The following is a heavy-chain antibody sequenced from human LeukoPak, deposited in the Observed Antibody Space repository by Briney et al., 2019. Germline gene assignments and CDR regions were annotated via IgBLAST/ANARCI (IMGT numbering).Heavy chain of an antibody. CDR2: IYYSGST. J-gene: IGHJ5*02. V-gene: IGHV4-39*01. CDR1: GGSISSSSYY. CDR3: AVNWNYVDNWFDP. D-gene: IGHD1-7*01. Sequence: SETLSLTCTVSGGSISSSSYYWGWLRQPPGTGLEWIGSIYYSGSTYYNPSLKSRVTISVDTSKNQVSLKLSSVTAADTAVYYCAVNWNYVDNWFDPWGQGTLVTVSS.